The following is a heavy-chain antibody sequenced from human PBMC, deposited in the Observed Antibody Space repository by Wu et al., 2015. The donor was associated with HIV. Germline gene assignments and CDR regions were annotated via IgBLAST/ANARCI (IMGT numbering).Heavy chain of an antibody. CDR1: GGTFNSHA. Sequence: QVQLVQSGAEVKKPGSSVKVSCKASGGTFNSHAISWVRQAPGQGLEWMGGIIPIFGTPTHAQKFQGRVTITADESTRTAYMELSSLRSDDTAVYYCARGGRYSDSDFRGVSAYYYMDVWGKGTTVTVSS. CDR3: ARGGRYSDSDFRGVSAYYYMDV. J-gene: IGHJ6*03. D-gene: IGHD5-12*01. CDR2: IIPIFGTP. V-gene: IGHV1-69*12.